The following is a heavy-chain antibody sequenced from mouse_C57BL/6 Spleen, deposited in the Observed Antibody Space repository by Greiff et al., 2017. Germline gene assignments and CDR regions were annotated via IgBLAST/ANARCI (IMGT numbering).Heavy chain of an antibody. CDR3: ARERPYYGSSLGEFAY. CDR2: IYPGDGDT. Sequence: QVQLQQSGAELVKPGASVKISCKASGYAFSSYWMNWVKQRPGKGLEWIGQIYPGDGDTNYNGKFKGKATLTADKSSSTAYMQLSSLTSEDSAVDFCARERPYYGSSLGEFAYWGQGTLVTVSA. D-gene: IGHD1-1*01. J-gene: IGHJ3*01. CDR1: GYAFSSYW. V-gene: IGHV1-80*01.